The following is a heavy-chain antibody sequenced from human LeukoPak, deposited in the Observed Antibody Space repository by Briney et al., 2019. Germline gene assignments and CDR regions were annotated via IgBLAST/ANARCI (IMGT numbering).Heavy chain of an antibody. J-gene: IGHJ4*02. CDR2: ISAYNGNT. CDR1: GYTFTIYG. CDR3: AREDDYGDYYFDY. Sequence: ASVKVSCXASGYTFTIYGISWVRQAHGQGLEWMAWISAYNGNTNYAQKLQGRVTMTTDTSTSTAYMELRSLRSDDTAVYYCAREDDYGDYYFDYWGQGTLVTVSS. V-gene: IGHV1-18*01. D-gene: IGHD4-17*01.